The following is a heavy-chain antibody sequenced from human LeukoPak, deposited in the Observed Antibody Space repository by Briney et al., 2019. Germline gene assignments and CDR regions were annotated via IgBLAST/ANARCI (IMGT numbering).Heavy chain of an antibody. J-gene: IGHJ4*02. Sequence: GASVKVSCKASGYTFIDYTMHWLRQAPGQRLDWMGWINGGSGNTKYSPEFQGRVTITRDTSASTGYMELSSLRSEDTAVYYCANPRYGSSGYYYVDWGQGTLVTVSS. CDR1: GYTFIDYT. CDR3: ANPRYGSSGYYYVD. D-gene: IGHD3-22*01. V-gene: IGHV1-3*01. CDR2: INGGSGNT.